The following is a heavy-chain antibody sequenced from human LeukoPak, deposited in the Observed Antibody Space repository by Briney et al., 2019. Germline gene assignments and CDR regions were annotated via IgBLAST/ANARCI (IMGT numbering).Heavy chain of an antibody. J-gene: IGHJ5*02. V-gene: IGHV1-69*13. CDR1: GGTFSSYA. CDR3: AWGGDSSGYFVNGFDP. D-gene: IGHD3-22*01. Sequence: SVKVSCKASGGTFSSYAISWVRQAPGQGLEWMGGIIPIFGTANYAQKFQGRVTITADESTSTAYMELSSLRSEDPAVYYCAWGGDSSGYFVNGFDPWGTGPLVTVSS. CDR2: IIPIFGTA.